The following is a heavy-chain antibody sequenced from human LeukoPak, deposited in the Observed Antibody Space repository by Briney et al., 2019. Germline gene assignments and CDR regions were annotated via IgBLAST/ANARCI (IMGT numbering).Heavy chain of an antibody. CDR1: GYTFTGYY. V-gene: IGHV1-2*02. CDR2: INPNSGGT. CDR3: ARAFASKWLFPIDY. D-gene: IGHD3-22*01. J-gene: IGHJ4*02. Sequence: ASVKVSCKASGYTFTGYYMHWVRQAPGRGLEWMGWINPNSGGTNYAQKFQGRVTMTRDTSISTAYMELSRLRSDDTAVYYCARAFASKWLFPIDYWGQGTLVTVSS.